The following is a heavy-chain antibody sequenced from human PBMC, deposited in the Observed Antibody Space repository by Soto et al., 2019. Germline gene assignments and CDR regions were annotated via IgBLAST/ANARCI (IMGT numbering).Heavy chain of an antibody. D-gene: IGHD3-16*01. CDR2: ISWNSGGI. V-gene: IGHV3-9*01. Sequence: PGGYLRLSCAASGFTFGNYAMHWVRQAPGKGLEWVSGISWNSGGIGYADSVKGRFTISRDNAKNSLSLQMNSLRAEDTALYYCARGNHEGDYVWETPPGGGTDVWGQRTRVTASS. CDR1: GFTFGNYA. J-gene: IGHJ6*02. CDR3: ARGNHEGDYVWETPPGGGTDV.